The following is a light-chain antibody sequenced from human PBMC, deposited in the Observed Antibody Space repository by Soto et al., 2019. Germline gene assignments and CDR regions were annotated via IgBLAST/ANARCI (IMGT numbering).Light chain of an antibody. V-gene: IGKV1-33*01. Sequence: IQITQSPSSLSASVGDRVTITCQATQDIRKYLNWYQQRPGKAPKLLIYDASSLETGVPSRFSGSGSGTEFTLTISSLQPDDFETYYCQHYNSYSEAFGPGTKVDIK. CDR2: DAS. CDR1: QDIRKY. J-gene: IGKJ1*01. CDR3: QHYNSYSEA.